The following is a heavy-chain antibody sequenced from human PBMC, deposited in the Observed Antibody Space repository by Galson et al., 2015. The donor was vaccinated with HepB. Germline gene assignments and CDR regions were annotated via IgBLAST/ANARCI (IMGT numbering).Heavy chain of an antibody. Sequence: ETLSLTCTVSGGSISSYYWSWIRQPPGKGLEWIGYIYYSGSTNYNPSLKSRVTISVDTSKNQFSLKLSSVTAADTAVYYCARGEVVGATYFDYWGQGTLVTVSS. J-gene: IGHJ4*02. CDR3: ARGEVVGATYFDY. CDR1: GGSISSYY. CDR2: IYYSGST. D-gene: IGHD1-26*01. V-gene: IGHV4-59*01.